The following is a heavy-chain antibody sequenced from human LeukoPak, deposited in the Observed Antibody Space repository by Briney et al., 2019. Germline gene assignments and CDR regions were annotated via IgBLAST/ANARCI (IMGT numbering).Heavy chain of an antibody. CDR2: INWEGGSA. J-gene: IGHJ4*02. V-gene: IGHV3-20*04. Sequence: GGSLRLSCAASGFTFNTYWMSWVRQAPGKGLEWVSGINWEGGSAAYADSVKGRFTISRDNAKNSLYLQMNSLRTEDTAFYCCAIDRLAATGLFDYWGQGTLVTVSS. CDR3: AIDRLAATGLFDY. D-gene: IGHD6-13*01. CDR1: GFTFNTYW.